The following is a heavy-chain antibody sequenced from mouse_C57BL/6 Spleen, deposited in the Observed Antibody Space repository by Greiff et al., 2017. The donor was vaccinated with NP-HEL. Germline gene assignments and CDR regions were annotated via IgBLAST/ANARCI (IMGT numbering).Heavy chain of an antibody. CDR2: ISYDGSN. CDR3: AREDGSSLYAMDY. V-gene: IGHV3-6*01. CDR1: GYSITSGYY. J-gene: IGHJ4*01. D-gene: IGHD1-1*01. Sequence: EVQLVESGPGLVKPSQSLSLPCSVTGYSITSGYYWNWIRQFPGNKLEWMGYISYDGSNNYNPSLKNRISITRDTSKNQFFLKLNSVTTEDTATYYCAREDGSSLYAMDYWGQGTSVTVSS.